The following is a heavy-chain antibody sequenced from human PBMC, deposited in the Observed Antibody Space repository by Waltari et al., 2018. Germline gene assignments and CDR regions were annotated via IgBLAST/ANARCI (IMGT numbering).Heavy chain of an antibody. J-gene: IGHJ6*04. CDR3: ARVRFSNYYGSGSQRSRATYGMDV. CDR2: INPNSGGT. CDR1: GYTFTGYY. V-gene: IGHV1-2*02. D-gene: IGHD3-10*01. Sequence: QVQLVQSGAEVKKPGASVKVSCKASGYTFTGYYMHWVRQAPGQGLEWMGWINPNSGGTNYAQKFQGRVTITRDTSISTAYMELSRLRSDDTAVYYCARVRFSNYYGSGSQRSRATYGMDVWGKGTTVTVSS.